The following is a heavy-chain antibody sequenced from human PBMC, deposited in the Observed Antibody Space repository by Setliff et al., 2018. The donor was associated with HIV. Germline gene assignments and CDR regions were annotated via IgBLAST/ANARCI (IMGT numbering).Heavy chain of an antibody. J-gene: IGHJ5*02. CDR2: INPAGNPT. V-gene: IGHV1-46*01. Sequence: RASVKVSCKASGYTFTSDYIHWVRQAPGQGLEWMGIINPAGNPTSYTRKFQVRLTMTRDTTTNTVYMELSSLRSEDTDVYYCAKDIPGPAITSGRIKNWFDPWGEGTLVTVSS. CDR3: AKDIPGPAITSGRIKNWFDP. D-gene: IGHD6-19*01. CDR1: GYTFTSDY.